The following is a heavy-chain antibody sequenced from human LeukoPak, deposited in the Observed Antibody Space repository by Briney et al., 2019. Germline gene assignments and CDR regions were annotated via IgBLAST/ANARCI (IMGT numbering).Heavy chain of an antibody. V-gene: IGHV1-69*04. J-gene: IGHJ6*02. Sequence: SVKVSCKASGGTFSSYAISWVRQAPGQGLEWMGRIIPILGIANYAQKFQGRVTITADKSTSTAYMELSSLRSEDTAVYYRARVGPTTVTAYYYYYGMDVWGQGTTVTVSS. CDR2: IIPILGIA. CDR3: ARVGPTTVTAYYYYYGMDV. D-gene: IGHD4-17*01. CDR1: GGTFSSYA.